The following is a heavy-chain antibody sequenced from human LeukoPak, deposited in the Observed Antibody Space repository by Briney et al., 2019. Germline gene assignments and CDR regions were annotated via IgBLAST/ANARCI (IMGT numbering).Heavy chain of an antibody. V-gene: IGHV4-31*03. J-gene: IGHJ4*02. CDR2: IYYSGST. Sequence: SETLSLTCTVSGGSISSGGYYWSWIRQHPGKGLEWIGYIYYSGSTYYNPSLKSRVTISVDTSKNQFSLKLSSVTAADTAVYYCARSGDFDWLLDYWGQGTLVTVSS. D-gene: IGHD3-9*01. CDR1: GGSISSGGYY. CDR3: ARSGDFDWLLDY.